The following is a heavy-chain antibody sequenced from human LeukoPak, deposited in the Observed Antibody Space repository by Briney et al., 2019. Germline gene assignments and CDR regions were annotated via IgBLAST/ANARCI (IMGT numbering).Heavy chain of an antibody. D-gene: IGHD3-10*01. CDR2: ISPYNGNT. CDR1: GYTFTSYG. CDR3: ARHFYGSGTYYHFDY. Sequence: ASVKVSCKASGYTFTSYGISWVRQARGQGTEWMGWISPYNGNTNYAQKFQGRATMTTDTSTSTAYMELRSLRSDDTAVYYCARHFYGSGTYYHFDYWGQGTLVTVSS. V-gene: IGHV1-18*01. J-gene: IGHJ4*02.